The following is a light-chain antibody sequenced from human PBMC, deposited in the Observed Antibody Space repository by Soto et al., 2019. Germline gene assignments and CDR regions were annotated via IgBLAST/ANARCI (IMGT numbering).Light chain of an antibody. J-gene: IGKJ1*01. Sequence: DIQVTQSPATLSASIGDRVTITCRASQSISSWLAWYQQKPGKAPKLLIYDASSLESGVPYRFSGSGSGTEFTLTISSLQPDDFATYYCQQYNSYWTFGQGTKVDI. CDR3: QQYNSYWT. CDR1: QSISSW. V-gene: IGKV1-5*01. CDR2: DAS.